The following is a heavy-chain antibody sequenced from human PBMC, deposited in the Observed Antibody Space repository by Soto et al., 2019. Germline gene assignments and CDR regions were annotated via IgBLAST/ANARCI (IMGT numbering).Heavy chain of an antibody. CDR2: IWYDGSNE. D-gene: IGHD1-1*01. J-gene: IGHJ4*02. CDR1: GSTFSSYA. V-gene: IGHV3-33*01. Sequence: QVQLVESGGGVVQPGRSLRLSCAASGSTFSSYAMHWVRQAPGKGLEWVAVIWYDGSNEDYADSVKGRFTISRDNSKNSLFLKMNSLRAEDTAVYYCAREETGTFDCWGQGTLVTVSS. CDR3: AREETGTFDC.